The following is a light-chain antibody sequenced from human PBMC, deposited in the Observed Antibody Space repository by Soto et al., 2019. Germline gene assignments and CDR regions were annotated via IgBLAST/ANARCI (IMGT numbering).Light chain of an antibody. CDR3: QQYGRSPFT. CDR1: QSVSSNN. Sequence: IVLTQSPGTLSLSPGARATLSCRASQSVSSNNLAWYQQRPGQAPRVVIYGASTRATGIPERFSGSGSEIDFTLTISRLEPDDFAVYYCQQYGRSPFTFGPGTKVDI. J-gene: IGKJ3*01. CDR2: GAS. V-gene: IGKV3-20*01.